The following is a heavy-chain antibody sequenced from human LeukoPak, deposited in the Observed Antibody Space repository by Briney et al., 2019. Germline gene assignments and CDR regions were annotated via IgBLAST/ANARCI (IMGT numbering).Heavy chain of an antibody. J-gene: IGHJ4*02. D-gene: IGHD3-9*01. CDR2: ISGGGGST. CDR3: AKGDILTGYFSDY. V-gene: IGHV3-23*01. Sequence: GGSLRLSCAASGFTFSSYAMSWVRQAPGKGLEWVSAISGGGGSTYYADSVKGRFTISRDNSKNTLYLQMNSLRAEDTAVYYCAKGDILTGYFSDYWGQGTLVTVSS. CDR1: GFTFSSYA.